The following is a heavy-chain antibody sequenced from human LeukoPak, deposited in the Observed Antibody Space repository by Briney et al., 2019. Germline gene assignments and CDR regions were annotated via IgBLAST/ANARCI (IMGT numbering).Heavy chain of an antibody. CDR1: GGTFSSYA. J-gene: IGHJ4*02. CDR2: IIPIFGTA. D-gene: IGHD5-12*01. CDR3: ARALVDIVATTYFDY. V-gene: IGHV1-69*06. Sequence: SVKVSCKASGGTFSSYAFSWVRQAPGQGLEWMGGIIPIFGTANYAQKFQGRVTITADKSTSTAYMELSSLRSEDTAVYYCARALVDIVATTYFDYWGQGTLVTVSS.